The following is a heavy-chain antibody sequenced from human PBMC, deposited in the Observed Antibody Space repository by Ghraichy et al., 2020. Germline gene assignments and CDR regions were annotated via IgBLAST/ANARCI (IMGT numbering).Heavy chain of an antibody. Sequence: GGSLRLSCAASGFTFSVHWMHWVRQVPGKGLVWVSRINTDGSSTNYADSVEGRFTISRDNAKNTLYLQMNSLRGEDTALYYCARGGSGYPTNWGQGTLVTVSS. J-gene: IGHJ4*02. CDR1: GFTFSVHW. V-gene: IGHV3-74*01. CDR3: ARGGSGYPTN. D-gene: IGHD3-22*01. CDR2: INTDGSST.